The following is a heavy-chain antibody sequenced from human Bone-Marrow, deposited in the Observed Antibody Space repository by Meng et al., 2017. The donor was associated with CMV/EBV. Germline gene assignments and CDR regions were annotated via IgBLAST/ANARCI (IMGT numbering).Heavy chain of an antibody. D-gene: IGHD7-27*01. Sequence: SVKVSCKASGGTFSSYAVTWVRQAPGQGLEWMGRIIPIVGATRSAQRFQGRVTFTADTSTNTAYMEVTGLRSDDTAVYYCATGRANWGLEPWGQGTLVTVFS. J-gene: IGHJ5*02. CDR1: GGTFSSYA. V-gene: IGHV1-69*04. CDR3: ATGRANWGLEP. CDR2: IIPIVGAT.